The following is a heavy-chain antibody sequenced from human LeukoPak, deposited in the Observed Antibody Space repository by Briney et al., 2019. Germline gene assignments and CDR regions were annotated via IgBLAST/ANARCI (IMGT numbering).Heavy chain of an antibody. D-gene: IGHD3-10*01. Sequence: GGSLRLSCAASGFTFSTPAMSWVRQAPGKGLEWVSSISTTVGNTYYADSVKGRFTISRDNSNHTPYLQMNSLTAEDTAVYYCTKRAEFGGFDPWGQGTLVTVSS. V-gene: IGHV3-23*01. CDR1: GFTFSTPA. CDR2: ISTTVGNT. J-gene: IGHJ5*02. CDR3: TKRAEFGGFDP.